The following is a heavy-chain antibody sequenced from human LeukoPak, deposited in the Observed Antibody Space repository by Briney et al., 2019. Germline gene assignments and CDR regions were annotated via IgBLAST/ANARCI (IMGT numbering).Heavy chain of an antibody. V-gene: IGHV3-30*02. D-gene: IGHD3-10*01. J-gene: IGHJ4*02. CDR2: IRYDGSNK. CDR3: AKDRLPQYYYGSGPRGEPDY. Sequence: PGGSLRLSCAASGFTFSSYGMHWVRQAPGKGLEWVAFIRYDGSNKYYADSVKGRFTISRDNSKNTLYLQMNSLRAEDTAVYYCAKDRLPQYYYGSGPRGEPDYWGQGTLVTVSS. CDR1: GFTFSSYG.